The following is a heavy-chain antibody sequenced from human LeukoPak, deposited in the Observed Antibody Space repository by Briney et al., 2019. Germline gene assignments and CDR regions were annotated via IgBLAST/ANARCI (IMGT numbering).Heavy chain of an antibody. V-gene: IGHV3-23*01. Sequence: GGSLRLSCAASGFTLSSYAMSWVRQAPGKGLEWVSSISASGGSTNYADSVKGRFTISRDNAKNSVYLQMNSLRAEDTAVYYCARDLAYCGGDRGHWGQGTLVTVSP. CDR3: ARDLAYCGGDRGH. CDR2: ISASGGST. CDR1: GFTLSSYA. D-gene: IGHD2-21*01. J-gene: IGHJ4*02.